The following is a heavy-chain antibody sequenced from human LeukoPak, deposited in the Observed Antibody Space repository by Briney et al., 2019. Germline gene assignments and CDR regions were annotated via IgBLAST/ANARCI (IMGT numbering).Heavy chain of an antibody. Sequence: GGSLRLSCAASGFTLSSYSMNWVRQAPGKGLEWVSSISSSSSYIYYADSVKGRFTISRDNAKNSLYLQMNSLRAEDTAVYYCATPRGGATTPRFDYWGQGTLVTVSS. CDR3: ATPRGGATTPRFDY. V-gene: IGHV3-21*01. D-gene: IGHD1-26*01. CDR1: GFTLSSYS. CDR2: ISSSSSYI. J-gene: IGHJ4*02.